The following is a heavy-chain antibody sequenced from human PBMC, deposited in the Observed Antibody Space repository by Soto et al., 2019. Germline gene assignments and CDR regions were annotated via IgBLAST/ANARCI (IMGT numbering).Heavy chain of an antibody. V-gene: IGHV3-11*01. CDR2: ISTSGSTI. D-gene: IGHD2-8*01. J-gene: IGHJ4*02. CDR1: GFTFGNYY. CDR3: ARDGLGVYANKGADY. Sequence: QVQLVESGGGLVKPGGSLRLSCAASGFTFGNYYMSWTRQAPGKGLECVSQISTSGSTIYYADSVKGRFTISRDNAKNSVYLQMNSLRAEDTAVYYCARDGLGVYANKGADYWGQGTLVTVSS.